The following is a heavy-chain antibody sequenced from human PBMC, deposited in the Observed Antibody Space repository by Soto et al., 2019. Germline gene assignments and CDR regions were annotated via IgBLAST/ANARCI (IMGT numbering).Heavy chain of an antibody. CDR3: ARARSVVPAVTMALRYGMGV. J-gene: IGHJ6*02. CDR2: INPSGGST. Sequence: ASVKVSCKASGYTFTSYYMHWVRQAPGQGLEWMGIINPSGGSTSYAQKFQGRVTMTRDTSTSTVYMELSSLRSEDTAVYYCARARSVVPAVTMALRYGMGVWGQGTTVTV. CDR1: GYTFTSYY. V-gene: IGHV1-46*01. D-gene: IGHD2-2*01.